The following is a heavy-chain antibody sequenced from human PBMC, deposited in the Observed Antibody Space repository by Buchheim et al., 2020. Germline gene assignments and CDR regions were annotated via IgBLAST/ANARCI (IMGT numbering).Heavy chain of an antibody. D-gene: IGHD2/OR15-2a*01. V-gene: IGHV4-31*01. J-gene: IGHJ4*02. CDR3: ARDNYDSTTYSLQYFFDY. Sequence: QVQLQESGPGLVKPSQTLSLTCTVSGDSISSGGYYWSWIRQHPGKGLERIGYISYSGSTYYNPSLNSPLTISVDTSKNQFSLNLLSVTAADTAVYYCARDNYDSTTYSLQYFFDYWGQGTL. CDR2: ISYSGST. CDR1: GDSISSGGYY.